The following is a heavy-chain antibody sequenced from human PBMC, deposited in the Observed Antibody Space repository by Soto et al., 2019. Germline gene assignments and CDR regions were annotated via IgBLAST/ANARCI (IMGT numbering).Heavy chain of an antibody. V-gene: IGHV1-69*01. Sequence: QVQLVQSGAEVKKPGSSVKVSCKASGGTFSSYVISWVRQAPGQGLEWMGEIISMFGAAMYAQKFQGRVTITADESASTAYMELSSLRSEDTAVYYCARGGKERFRGSGMDVWGQGTTVTVS. J-gene: IGHJ6*02. CDR2: IISMFGAA. D-gene: IGHD1-1*01. CDR3: ARGGKERFRGSGMDV. CDR1: GGTFSSYV.